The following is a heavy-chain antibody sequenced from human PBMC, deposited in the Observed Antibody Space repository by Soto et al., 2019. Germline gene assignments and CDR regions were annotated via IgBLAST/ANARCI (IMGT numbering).Heavy chain of an antibody. CDR3: ETEFGIRYSVPVSAFLLNRSSDL. CDR2: IYYSGST. Sequence: PPGKWLEWIGSIYYSGSTYYNPSLKSRVTISVDTSKNQFSLKLSSVTAADTDVYFCETEFGIRYSVPVSAFLLNRSSDL. V-gene: IGHV4-39*01. J-gene: IGHJ2*01. D-gene: IGHD3-9*01.